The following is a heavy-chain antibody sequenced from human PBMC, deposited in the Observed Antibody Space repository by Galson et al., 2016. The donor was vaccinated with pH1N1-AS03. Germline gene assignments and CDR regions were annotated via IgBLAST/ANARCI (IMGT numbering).Heavy chain of an antibody. J-gene: IGHJ5*02. CDR1: GGSINSHY. D-gene: IGHD5-12*01. Sequence: LSLTCTVSGGSINSHYWSWIRHPPGKGLEWIGCIHYSGCTNYNPPFKSRVTISLETSKRQLSLKLSSLTAADTAVYYCASDRYFSGRGYEGWFDPWGQGTLVTVSS. V-gene: IGHV4-59*11. CDR2: IHYSGCT. CDR3: ASDRYFSGRGYEGWFDP.